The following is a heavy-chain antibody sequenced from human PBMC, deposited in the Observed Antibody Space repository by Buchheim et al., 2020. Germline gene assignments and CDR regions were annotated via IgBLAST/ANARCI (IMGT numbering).Heavy chain of an antibody. J-gene: IGHJ6*02. CDR3: ASCYSSSSLVYYNGMDV. CDR1: GYTFTNYY. V-gene: IGHV1-46*03. CDR2: INPSGGST. Sequence: QVQLVQSGAEVKKPGASVKVSCKASGYTFTNYYMHWVRQAPGQGLEWMGIINPSGGSTSYAQKFQGRVTMTRDTSTSTVYMELSSLRSEDTAVYYCASCYSSSSLVYYNGMDVWGQGTT. D-gene: IGHD6-6*01.